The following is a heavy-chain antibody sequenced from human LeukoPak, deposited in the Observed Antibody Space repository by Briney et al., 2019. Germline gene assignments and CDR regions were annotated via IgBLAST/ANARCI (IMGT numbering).Heavy chain of an antibody. Sequence: SETLSLTCAVYGGSFSGYYWSWIRQPPGRGLEWIGEINHSGSTNYNPSLKSRVTISVDTSKNQFSLKLTSVTAADTAVYYCARHGHHGDHDYWGQGTLVTVSS. CDR1: GGSFSGYY. CDR2: INHSGST. CDR3: ARHGHHGDHDY. D-gene: IGHD2-21*02. V-gene: IGHV4-34*01. J-gene: IGHJ4*02.